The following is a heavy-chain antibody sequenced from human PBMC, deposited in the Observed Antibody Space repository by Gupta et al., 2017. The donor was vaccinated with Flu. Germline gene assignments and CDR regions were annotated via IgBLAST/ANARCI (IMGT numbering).Heavy chain of an antibody. V-gene: IGHV3-23*01. CDR2: ISAGGEST. J-gene: IGHJ4*02. CDR1: GFNFIIYA. Sequence: SGFNFIIYAMTWVRQAPGKGLEWVSGISAGGESTYYADSVKGRFTISRDNSKNTLYLQMNSLRAEDTAVYVCATHQFYFDYWGQGTLLTVSS. CDR3: ATHQFYFDY.